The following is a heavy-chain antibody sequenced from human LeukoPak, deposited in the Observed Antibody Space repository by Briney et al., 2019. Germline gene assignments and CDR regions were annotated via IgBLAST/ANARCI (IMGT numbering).Heavy chain of an antibody. CDR1: GFTFDDYA. CDR3: AKIGDKYSYGTSIYGMDV. Sequence: GGSLRLSCAASGFTFDDYAMHWVRQAPGKGLEWVSLISRDGDSTYYADSVKGRFTISRDNSKDSLYLQMNSLRTEDTALYYCAKIGDKYSYGTSIYGMDVWGQGTTVTVSS. D-gene: IGHD5-18*01. J-gene: IGHJ6*02. V-gene: IGHV3-43*02. CDR2: ISRDGDST.